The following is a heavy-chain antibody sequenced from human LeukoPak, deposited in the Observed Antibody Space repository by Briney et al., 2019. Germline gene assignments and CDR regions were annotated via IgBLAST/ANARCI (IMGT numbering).Heavy chain of an antibody. J-gene: IGHJ4*02. CDR1: GGSFSGYY. D-gene: IGHD1-1*01. CDR2: INHSGST. V-gene: IGHV4-34*01. Sequence: PSETLSLTCAVYGGSFSGYYWSWIRQPPGKGLEWIGEINHSGSTNYNPSLKSRVTISVDTTKNQFSLKLSSVIAADTAVYYCARQLKTPFDYWGQGTLVTVSS. CDR3: ARQLKTPFDY.